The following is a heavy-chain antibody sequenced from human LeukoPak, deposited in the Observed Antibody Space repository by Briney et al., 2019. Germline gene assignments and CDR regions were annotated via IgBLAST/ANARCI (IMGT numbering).Heavy chain of an antibody. J-gene: IGHJ4*02. V-gene: IGHV3-64*01. CDR2: ISSNGGST. Sequence: PGGSLRLSCAASGFTFSSYAMHWVRQAPGKGLEYVSAISSNGGSTYYANSVKGRFTISRDNSKNTLYLQMGSLRAEDMAVYYCAKDARGPSRILTMIVVVPGRFDYWGQGTLVTVSS. CDR1: GFTFSSYA. D-gene: IGHD3-22*01. CDR3: AKDARGPSRILTMIVVVPGRFDY.